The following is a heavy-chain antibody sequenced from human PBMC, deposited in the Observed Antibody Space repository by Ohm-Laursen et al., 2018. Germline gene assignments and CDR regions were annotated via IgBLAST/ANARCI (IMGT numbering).Heavy chain of an antibody. Sequence: SQTLSLTCAVYGGSFSGYYWSWIRQPPGKGLEWIGEINHSGSTNYNPSLKSRVTISVDTSKNQFSLKLSSVTAADTAVYYCASLAGYYHSSGYYYRGWFDPWGQGTLVTVSS. D-gene: IGHD3-22*01. CDR1: GGSFSGYY. CDR3: ASLAGYYHSSGYYYRGWFDP. V-gene: IGHV4-34*01. CDR2: INHSGST. J-gene: IGHJ5*02.